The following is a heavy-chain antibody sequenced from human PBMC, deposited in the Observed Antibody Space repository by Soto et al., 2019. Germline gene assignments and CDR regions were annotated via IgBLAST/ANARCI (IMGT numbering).Heavy chain of an antibody. CDR3: AREYYYDSSGYSPFFDY. Sequence: SVKVSCKASGYTFTSYGMNWVRQAPGQGLEWMGGIIPIFGTANYAQKFQGRVTITADESTSTAYMELSSLRSEDTAVYYCAREYYYDSSGYSPFFDYWGQGTLVTVSS. V-gene: IGHV1-69*13. CDR1: GYTFTSYG. D-gene: IGHD3-22*01. CDR2: IIPIFGTA. J-gene: IGHJ4*02.